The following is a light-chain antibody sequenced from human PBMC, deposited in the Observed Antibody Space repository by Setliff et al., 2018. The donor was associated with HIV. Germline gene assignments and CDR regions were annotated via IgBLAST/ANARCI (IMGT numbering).Light chain of an antibody. J-gene: IGKJ4*01. Sequence: EIVLTQSPGTLSLSPGERATLSCRASQSVSSSYLAWYQRTPGQAPRLLIYGASSRATGIPDRFSGSGSGTDFTLTISRLEPEDFAVYYCQQYGTSPLTFGGGTKVDIK. V-gene: IGKV3-20*01. CDR1: QSVSSSY. CDR2: GAS. CDR3: QQYGTSPLT.